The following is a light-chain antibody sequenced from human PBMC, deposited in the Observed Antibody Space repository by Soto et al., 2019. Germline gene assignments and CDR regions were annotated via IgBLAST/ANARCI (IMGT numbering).Light chain of an antibody. J-gene: IGKJ4*01. Sequence: DIQMTQSPSSLSASVGDSVTITCRASRNISIFLNWYRQKPGKAPELLIFASSTLQSGVPSRFSGSGSGTDFALTISTLQPEDFATYFCQQSYSTLLTFGGGTRVEIK. CDR3: QQSYSTLLT. CDR2: ASS. V-gene: IGKV1-39*01. CDR1: RNISIF.